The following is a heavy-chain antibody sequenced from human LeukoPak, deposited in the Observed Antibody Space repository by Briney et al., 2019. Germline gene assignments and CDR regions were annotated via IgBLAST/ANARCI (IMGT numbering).Heavy chain of an antibody. Sequence: GGSLRLSCAASGFTFSNYWMHWVRQAPGKGLVWVSSISSSSSYIYYADSVKGRFTISRDNAKNSLYLQMNSLRPGDTAVYYCARGGKAAAADVLYIWGQGTMVTVSS. V-gene: IGHV3-21*01. J-gene: IGHJ3*02. CDR2: ISSSSSYI. CDR1: GFTFSNYW. CDR3: ARGGKAAAADVLYI. D-gene: IGHD6-13*01.